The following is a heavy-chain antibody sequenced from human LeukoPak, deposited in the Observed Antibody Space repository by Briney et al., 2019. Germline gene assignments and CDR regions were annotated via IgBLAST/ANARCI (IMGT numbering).Heavy chain of an antibody. CDR1: GGSISSGGYY. CDR3: ARDAMVRGVPLYNYGMDV. Sequence: SQTLSLTCTVSGGSISSGGYYWSWIRQHPGKGLEWIGYIYYSGSTYYNPSLKSRVTISVDTSKNQFSLKLSSVTAADTAVYYCARDAMVRGVPLYNYGMDVWGKGTTVTVSS. J-gene: IGHJ6*04. V-gene: IGHV4-31*03. D-gene: IGHD3-10*01. CDR2: IYYSGST.